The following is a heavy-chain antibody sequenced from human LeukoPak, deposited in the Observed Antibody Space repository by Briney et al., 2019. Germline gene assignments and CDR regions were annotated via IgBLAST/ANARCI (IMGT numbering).Heavy chain of an antibody. Sequence: SEALSLTCTVSGGSISSYYWSWIRQPPGKGLEGMGYIYYSGSTNYKSSRKSRVTISVDTSKNQFSLKLSSVTAADTAVYYCARTTEGGYSYGYFYYYYMDVWGKGTTVTISS. J-gene: IGHJ6*03. CDR3: ARTTEGGYSYGYFYYYYMDV. CDR1: GGSISSYY. CDR2: IYYSGST. V-gene: IGHV4-59*01. D-gene: IGHD5-18*01.